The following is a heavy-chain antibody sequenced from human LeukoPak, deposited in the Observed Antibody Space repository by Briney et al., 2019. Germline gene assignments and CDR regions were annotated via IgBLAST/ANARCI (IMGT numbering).Heavy chain of an antibody. CDR3: ARGYGDWFDP. CDR1: EFTFNSYW. Sequence: GGSLRLSCAASEFTFNSYWMHWVRQPPGKGPVWVSRINSDESRTAYADSVKGRFSISRDNAKNTLYLQMNSLRAEDTAVYYCARGYGDWFDPWGQGTLVTVSS. V-gene: IGHV3-74*01. D-gene: IGHD3-10*01. CDR2: INSDESRT. J-gene: IGHJ5*02.